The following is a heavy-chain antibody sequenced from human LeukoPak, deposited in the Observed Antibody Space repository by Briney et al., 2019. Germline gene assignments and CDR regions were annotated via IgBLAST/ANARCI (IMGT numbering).Heavy chain of an antibody. J-gene: IGHJ6*03. D-gene: IGHD3-3*01. CDR3: ARDLYDDFPYYYYMDV. CDR1: GGTFSSYA. Sequence: ASVKVSCKASGGTFSSYAISWVRQAPGQGLEWMGGIIPIFGTANYAQKFQGRVTITADESTSTAYMELSSLRSEDTAVYYCARDLYDDFPYYYYMDVWGKGTTVTVSS. CDR2: IIPIFGTA. V-gene: IGHV1-69*13.